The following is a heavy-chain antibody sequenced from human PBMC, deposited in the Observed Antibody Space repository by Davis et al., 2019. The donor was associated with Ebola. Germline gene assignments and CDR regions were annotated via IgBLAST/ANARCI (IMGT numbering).Heavy chain of an antibody. CDR2: IIPILGIA. V-gene: IGHV1-69*04. CDR3: ASNAAAGGGFDY. J-gene: IGHJ4*02. D-gene: IGHD6-13*01. Sequence: SVKVSCKASGGTFSSYAISWVRQAPGQGLEWMGRIIPILGIANYAQKFQGRVTITADKSTSTAYMELSSLRSEDTAVYYCASNAAAGGGFDYWGQGTLVTVSS. CDR1: GGTFSSYA.